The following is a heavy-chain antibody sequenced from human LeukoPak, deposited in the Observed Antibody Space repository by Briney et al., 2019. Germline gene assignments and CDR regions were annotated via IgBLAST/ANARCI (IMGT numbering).Heavy chain of an antibody. D-gene: IGHD5-12*01. CDR2: IYTSGST. J-gene: IGHJ3*02. CDR3: ARGGYGDAFDI. Sequence: PSETLSLTCTVSGGSISSGSHYWSWIRQPAGKGLEWIGRIYTSGSTNYNPSLKSRVTISVDTSKNQFSLKLSSVTAADTAVYYCARGGYGDAFDIWGQGTMVTVSS. CDR1: GGSISSGSHY. V-gene: IGHV4-61*02.